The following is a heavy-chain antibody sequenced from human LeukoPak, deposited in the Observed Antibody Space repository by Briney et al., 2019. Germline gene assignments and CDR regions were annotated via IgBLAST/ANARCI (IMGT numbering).Heavy chain of an antibody. Sequence: PSETLSLTCSVSSYSISNGYYWGWIRQPPGKGLEWIGSIYYSGSTYYNPSLKSRVTISVDTSKNQFYLKLSSVTAADTAVYCCARDGYYDYVWGSYRYTLDYWGQGTLVTVSS. CDR2: IYYSGST. CDR1: SYSISNGYY. V-gene: IGHV4-38-2*02. J-gene: IGHJ4*02. D-gene: IGHD3-16*02. CDR3: ARDGYYDYVWGSYRYTLDY.